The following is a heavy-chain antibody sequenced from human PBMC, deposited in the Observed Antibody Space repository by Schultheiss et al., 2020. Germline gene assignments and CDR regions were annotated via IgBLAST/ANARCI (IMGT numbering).Heavy chain of an antibody. CDR1: GDTFTNYY. V-gene: IGHV1-46*01. D-gene: IGHD6-6*01. J-gene: IGHJ5*02. CDR3: ARAHSSSSVAWFDP. CDR2: INPSGGST. Sequence: ASVKVSCKAFGDTFTNYYVHWVRQAPGQGLEWMGIINPSGGSTSYAQKFQGRVTMTRDTSTSTVYMKLSSLRSEDTAVFYCARAHSSSSVAWFDPWGQGTLVTVSS.